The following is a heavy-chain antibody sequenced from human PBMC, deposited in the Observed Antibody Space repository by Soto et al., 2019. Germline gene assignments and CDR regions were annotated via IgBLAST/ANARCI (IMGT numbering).Heavy chain of an antibody. CDR1: GFTFSSYW. D-gene: IGHD3-3*01. V-gene: IGHV3-7*01. J-gene: IGHJ4*02. CDR2: IKQDGSEK. CDR3: ARRRYDFWSGYYLDY. Sequence: GSLRLSCAASGFTFSSYWMSWVRQAPGKGLEWVANIKQDGSEKYYVDSVKGRFTISRDNAKNSLYLQMNSLRAEDTAVYYCARRRYDFWSGYYLDYWGQGTLVTVSS.